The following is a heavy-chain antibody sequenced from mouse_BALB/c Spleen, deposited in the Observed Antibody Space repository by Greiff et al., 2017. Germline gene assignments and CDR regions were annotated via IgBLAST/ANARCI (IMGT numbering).Heavy chain of an antibody. CDR1: GFTFSNYW. D-gene: IGHD2-4*01. CDR2: IRLKSNNYAT. V-gene: IGHV6-6*02. Sequence: DVMLVESGGGLVQPGGSMKLSCVASGFTFSNYWMNWVRQSPEKGLEWVAEIRLKSNNYATHYAESVKGRFTISRDDSKSSVYLQMNNLRAEDTGIYYCTRSTMITNYAMDYWGQGTSVTVSS. CDR3: TRSTMITNYAMDY. J-gene: IGHJ4*01.